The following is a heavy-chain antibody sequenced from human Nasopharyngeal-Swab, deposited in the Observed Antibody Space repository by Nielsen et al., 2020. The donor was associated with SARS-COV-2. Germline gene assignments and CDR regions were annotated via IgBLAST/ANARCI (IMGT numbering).Heavy chain of an antibody. V-gene: IGHV4-38-2*02. Sequence: SETLSLTCTVSGYSISSGYYWGWIRQPPGKGLEWIGSIYHSGSTYYNPSLKSRFTISVDTSKNQFSLKLSSVTAADTAVYYCARDGGIAAAGTNWFDPWGQGTLVTVSS. CDR1: GYSISSGYY. D-gene: IGHD6-13*01. CDR2: IYHSGST. CDR3: ARDGGIAAAGTNWFDP. J-gene: IGHJ5*02.